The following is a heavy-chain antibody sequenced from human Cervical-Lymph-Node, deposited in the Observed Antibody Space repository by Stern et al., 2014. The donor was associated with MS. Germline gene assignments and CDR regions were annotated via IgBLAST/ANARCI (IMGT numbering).Heavy chain of an antibody. Sequence: QVQLQESGPGLVKPSGTLSLTCVVSGDFITNTNYWSWVRQSPGKGLEWIGEISHDGFTNYNPSLRSRVALSLDNSKNQFSLILTSVTATDTAVYFCARRGGQRLIHFDSWGQGTLVTVSS. CDR2: ISHDGFT. CDR1: GDFITNTNY. V-gene: IGHV4-4*02. J-gene: IGHJ4*02. CDR3: ARRGGQRLIHFDS. D-gene: IGHD2-2*01.